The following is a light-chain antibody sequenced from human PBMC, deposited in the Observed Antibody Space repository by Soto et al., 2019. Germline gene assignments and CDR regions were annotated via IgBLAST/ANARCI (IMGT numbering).Light chain of an antibody. CDR3: QQYYSIPFT. Sequence: DIVMTQSPDSLAVSLGERATINCKSSQSVLYSPNNKSYLAGYQQKPGQPPKLLIYWASTRESGVPDRFGGSGSGTYFTLTITSLQAEDVAVYYCQQYYSIPFTCGQGTRLEIK. CDR2: WAS. V-gene: IGKV4-1*01. CDR1: QSVLYSPNNKSY. J-gene: IGKJ5*01.